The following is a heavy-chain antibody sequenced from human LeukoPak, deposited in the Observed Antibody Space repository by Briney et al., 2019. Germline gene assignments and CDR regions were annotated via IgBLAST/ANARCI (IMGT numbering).Heavy chain of an antibody. V-gene: IGHV4-34*01. D-gene: IGHD6-19*01. J-gene: IGHJ5*02. CDR2: ISHSGNT. CDR1: GGSFSGYY. Sequence: SETPSLTCAVYGGSFSGYYWSWIRQPPGKGLEWIGEISHSGNTNYKPSLKSRVTILLDTSKNQISLKLSSVTAADTAVYYCATWREVAGIWRFDPWGQGTLVTVSS. CDR3: ATWREVAGIWRFDP.